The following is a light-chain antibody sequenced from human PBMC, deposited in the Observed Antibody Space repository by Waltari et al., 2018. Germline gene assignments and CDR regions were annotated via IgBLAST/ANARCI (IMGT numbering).Light chain of an antibody. CDR1: EIFSSSS. J-gene: IGKJ3*01. CDR3: HQYGSSPPT. CDR2: GAF. Sequence: IVLTQSPGTLSLSPGETATLSCRASEIFSSSSLAWYQHKIGQAPRLLIYGAFTRATGIPDRFSGSGSGTDFTLTISRLEPEDFAVYFCHQYGSSPPTFGPGTRVDF. V-gene: IGKV3-20*01.